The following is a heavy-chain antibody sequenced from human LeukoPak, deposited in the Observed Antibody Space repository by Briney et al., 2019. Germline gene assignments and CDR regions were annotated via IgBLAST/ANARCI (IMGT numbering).Heavy chain of an antibody. CDR1: GFTFSSYW. Sequence: PGGSLRLSCAASGFTFSSYWIGWVRQAPGKGLEWVDNIKQDGSEKQYVDSVKGRFANSRDNAENSLYLQMNSLKAEDTAVYYCGRFTRSGDSVYWGQGTLVTVSS. J-gene: IGHJ4*02. D-gene: IGHD7-27*01. CDR2: IKQDGSEK. V-gene: IGHV3-7*04. CDR3: GRFTRSGDSVY.